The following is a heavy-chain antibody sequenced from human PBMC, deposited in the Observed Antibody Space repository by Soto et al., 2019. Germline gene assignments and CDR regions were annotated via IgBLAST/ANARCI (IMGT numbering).Heavy chain of an antibody. CDR2: INHSGST. V-gene: IGHV4-34*01. J-gene: IGHJ6*03. CDR3: ARGPSTVKRYHYMDV. CDR1: GGSFSGYY. D-gene: IGHD4-17*01. Sequence: SETLSLTCAVYGGSFSGYYWSWIRQPPGKGLEWIGEINHSGSTNYNPSLKSRVTISVDTSKNQFSLKLSSVTAADTAVYYCARGPSTVKRYHYMDVWGKGTTVTVSS.